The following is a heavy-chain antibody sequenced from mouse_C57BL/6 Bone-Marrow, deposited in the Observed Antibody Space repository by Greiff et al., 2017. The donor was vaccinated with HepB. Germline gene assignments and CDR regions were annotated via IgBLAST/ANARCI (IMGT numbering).Heavy chain of an antibody. CDR3: ARCYGNPTSDV. J-gene: IGHJ1*03. CDR1: GYAFSSSW. Sequence: QVQLQQSGPELVKPGASVKISCKASGYAFSSSWMNWVKQRPGKGLEWIGRIYPGDGDTNYNGKFKGKATLTADKSSSTAYMQLSSLTSEDSAVYFCARCYGNPTSDVWGTGTTVTVSS. CDR2: IYPGDGDT. V-gene: IGHV1-82*01. D-gene: IGHD2-1*01.